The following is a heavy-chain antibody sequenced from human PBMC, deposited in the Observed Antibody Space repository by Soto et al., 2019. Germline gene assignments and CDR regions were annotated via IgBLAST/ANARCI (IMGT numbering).Heavy chain of an antibody. J-gene: IGHJ4*02. Sequence: PSETLSLTCTVSGGSISSRSYNWGWIRQSPGQRLEWIGNISYSGSTNYNPSLKGRVTISVDTSKNQFSLKLSSVTAADTALYYCARHRQFGVVQYYFDYWGQGTLVTVSS. D-gene: IGHD3-3*01. CDR2: ISYSGST. V-gene: IGHV4-39*07. CDR3: ARHRQFGVVQYYFDY. CDR1: GGSISSRSYN.